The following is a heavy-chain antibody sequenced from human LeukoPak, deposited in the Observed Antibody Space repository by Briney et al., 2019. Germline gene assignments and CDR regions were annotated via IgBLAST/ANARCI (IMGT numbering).Heavy chain of an antibody. CDR2: INHSGST. V-gene: IGHV4-34*01. Sequence: SETLSLTCAVYGGSFSGYYWSWIRQPPGKGLEWIGEINHSGSTNYNPSLKSRVTISVDTSKNQFSLKLSSVTAADTAVYYCASGAGSSWSPGCYYFDYWGQGTLVTVST. CDR3: ASGAGSSWSPGCYYFDY. CDR1: GGSFSGYY. J-gene: IGHJ4*02. D-gene: IGHD6-13*01.